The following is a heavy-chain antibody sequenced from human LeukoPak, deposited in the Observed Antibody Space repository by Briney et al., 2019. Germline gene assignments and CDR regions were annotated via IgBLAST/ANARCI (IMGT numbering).Heavy chain of an antibody. CDR2: FYDSGNT. Sequence: PSETLSLTCTVSGYSIGSGYYWGWIRQPPGKGLEWIGSFYDSGNTYYNPSLKSRVTISVDTSKNQFSLKVRSVTAADTAVYFCARGKSRGSHIDYWGQGTLVTVSS. J-gene: IGHJ4*02. CDR1: GYSIGSGYY. V-gene: IGHV4-38-2*02. D-gene: IGHD1-26*01. CDR3: ARGKSRGSHIDY.